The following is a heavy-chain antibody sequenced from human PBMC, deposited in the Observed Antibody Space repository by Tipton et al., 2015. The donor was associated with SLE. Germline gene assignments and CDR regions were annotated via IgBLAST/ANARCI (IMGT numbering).Heavy chain of an antibody. D-gene: IGHD2-15*01. CDR1: GGSISSYY. V-gene: IGHV4-4*07. CDR3: ARDGRGYCDNSGCSEYNWFDP. Sequence: TLSPTCTVSGGSISSYYWSWIRQPAGKGLEWIGRIYTSGSTNYNPSLKSRVTMSVDTSKNQFSLKLSSVTAADTAGYYCARDGRGYCDNSGCSEYNWFDPWGQGTLVTVSS. J-gene: IGHJ5*02. CDR2: IYTSGST.